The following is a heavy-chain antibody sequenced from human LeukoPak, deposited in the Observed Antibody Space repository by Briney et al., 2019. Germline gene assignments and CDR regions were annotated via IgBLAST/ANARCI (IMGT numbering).Heavy chain of an antibody. D-gene: IGHD3-22*01. V-gene: IGHV3-7*01. J-gene: IGHJ4*02. CDR2: IREDGSER. Sequence: GDSLRLSCRAFGFTFGRHWMSWVRQAPGKGPEWVANIREDGSERFYANSVKGRFTISRDNAKNSLYLQMNSLTVDDTAVYYCARDLWLGQRGLFYFEYWGQGAPVTVAS. CDR3: ARDLWLGQRGLFYFEY. CDR1: GFTFGRHW.